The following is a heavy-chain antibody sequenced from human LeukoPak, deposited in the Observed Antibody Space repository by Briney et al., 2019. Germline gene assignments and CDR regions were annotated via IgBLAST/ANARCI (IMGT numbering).Heavy chain of an antibody. V-gene: IGHV3-74*01. J-gene: IGHJ4*02. Sequence: GGSLRLSCAASGFTFSTYWMHWVRQAPGKGLVWVSRTNTDGSSTSYADSVKGRFTISRDNAKNTLYLQMNSLRADDTAVYYCARGGLEPVDYWGQGTLVSVSS. CDR3: ARGGLEPVDY. CDR1: GFTFSTYW. D-gene: IGHD1-1*01. CDR2: TNTDGSST.